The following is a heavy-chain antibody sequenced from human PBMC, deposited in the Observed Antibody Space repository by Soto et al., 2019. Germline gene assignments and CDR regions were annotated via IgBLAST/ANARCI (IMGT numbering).Heavy chain of an antibody. V-gene: IGHV3-23*01. D-gene: IGHD6-6*01. Sequence: GGSLRLSCAASGFTFSSYAMSWVRQAPGKGLEWVSAISGSGGSTYYADSVKGRFTISRDNSKNTLYLQMNSLRAEDTAVYYCAKLDRMSIAAPLFDYWGQGTLVTVSS. CDR2: ISGSGGST. CDR1: GFTFSSYA. CDR3: AKLDRMSIAAPLFDY. J-gene: IGHJ4*02.